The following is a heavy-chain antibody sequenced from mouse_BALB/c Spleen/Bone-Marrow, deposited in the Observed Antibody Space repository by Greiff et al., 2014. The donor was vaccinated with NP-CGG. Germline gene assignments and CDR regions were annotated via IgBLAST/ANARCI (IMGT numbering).Heavy chain of an antibody. J-gene: IGHJ1*01. Sequence: QVQLQQPGAELAKPGASVKMSCKASGYTFTSYWMHWVKQRPGQGLEWIGYINPSTGYTEYNQKFKDKATLTADKSSSTAYMQLSSLTSEDSAVYYCARDWYFDVWGAGITVTVSS. CDR1: GYTFTSYW. CDR3: ARDWYFDV. V-gene: IGHV1-7*01. CDR2: INPSTGYT.